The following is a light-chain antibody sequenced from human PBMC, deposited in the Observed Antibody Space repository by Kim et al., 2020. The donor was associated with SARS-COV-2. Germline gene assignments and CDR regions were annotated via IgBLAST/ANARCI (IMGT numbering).Light chain of an antibody. CDR3: QAWDSSTEV. J-gene: IGLJ1*01. Sequence: SGSPGQTASITCSGDKLGNKYACWYQQKPGQSPVLVIYQDNKRPSGIPERFSGSNSGNTATLTISGTQAMDEADYYCQAWDSSTEVFGTGTKVTVL. V-gene: IGLV3-1*01. CDR2: QDN. CDR1: KLGNKY.